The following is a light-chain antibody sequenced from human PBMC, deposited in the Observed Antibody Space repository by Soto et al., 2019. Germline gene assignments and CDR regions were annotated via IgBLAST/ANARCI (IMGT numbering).Light chain of an antibody. V-gene: IGLV2-14*01. Sequence: QSALTQPASVSGSPGQSITISCTGTSSDVGGYNYVSWYQQHPGKAPKLMIYDVSNRPSGVSNRFSGSKSGNTASLTISGLQAEDEAVYYCSSYTSSSTLLDVFGTGTKLTVL. J-gene: IGLJ1*01. CDR2: DVS. CDR1: SSDVGGYNY. CDR3: SSYTSSSTLLDV.